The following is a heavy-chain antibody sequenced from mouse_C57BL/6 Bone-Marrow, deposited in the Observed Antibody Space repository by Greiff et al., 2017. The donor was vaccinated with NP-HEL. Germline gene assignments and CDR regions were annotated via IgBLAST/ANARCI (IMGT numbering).Heavy chain of an antibody. V-gene: IGHV1-26*01. Sequence: EVQLKQSGPELVKPGASVKISCKASGYTFTDYYMNWVKQSHGKSLEWIGDINPNNGGTSYNQKFKGKATLTVDKSSSTAYMELRSLTSEDSAVYYCAKGYGPYYFDYWGQGTTLTVSS. CDR2: INPNNGGT. CDR1: GYTFTDYY. CDR3: AKGYGPYYFDY. J-gene: IGHJ2*01. D-gene: IGHD1-1*02.